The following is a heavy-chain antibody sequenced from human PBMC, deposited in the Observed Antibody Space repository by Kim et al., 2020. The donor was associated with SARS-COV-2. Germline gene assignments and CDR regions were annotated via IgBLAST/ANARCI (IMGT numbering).Heavy chain of an antibody. V-gene: IGHV3-33*01. CDR3: ARAPADGAWLTIVGVSTWAFDI. CDR2: IWYDGSNK. Sequence: GGSLRLSCAASGFTFSSYGMHWVRQAPGKGLEWVAVIWYDGSNKYYADSVKGRFTISRDNSKNTLYLQMNSLRAEDTAVYYCARAPADGAWLTIVGVSTWAFDIWGQGTMVTVSS. D-gene: IGHD3-3*01. J-gene: IGHJ3*02. CDR1: GFTFSSYG.